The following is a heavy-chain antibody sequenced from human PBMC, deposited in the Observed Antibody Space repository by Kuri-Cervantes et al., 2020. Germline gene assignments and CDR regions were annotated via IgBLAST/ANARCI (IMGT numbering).Heavy chain of an antibody. Sequence: GESLKISCAASGFTFSSYAMSWVRQAPGKGLEWVSAISGSGGSTYYADSVKGRFTISRDNSKNTLYLQMNSLRAEDTAVYYCAKRRDYFDYWGQGTLVTVSS. CDR3: AKRRDYFDY. CDR1: GFTFSSYA. J-gene: IGHJ4*02. V-gene: IGHV3-23*01. CDR2: ISGSGGST.